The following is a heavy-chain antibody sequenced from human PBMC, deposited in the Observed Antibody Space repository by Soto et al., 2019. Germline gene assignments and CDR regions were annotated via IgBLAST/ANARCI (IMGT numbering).Heavy chain of an antibody. Sequence: GESLKISCKGSGDSCTSYWIGWVRQMPGKGLEWMGIIYPGDSDTRYSPSFQGQVTISADKSISTAYLQWSSLKASDTAMYYCARLETLYGSGVDYWGQGTLVTVSS. CDR2: IYPGDSDT. D-gene: IGHD3-10*01. J-gene: IGHJ4*02. V-gene: IGHV5-51*01. CDR1: GDSCTSYW. CDR3: ARLETLYGSGVDY.